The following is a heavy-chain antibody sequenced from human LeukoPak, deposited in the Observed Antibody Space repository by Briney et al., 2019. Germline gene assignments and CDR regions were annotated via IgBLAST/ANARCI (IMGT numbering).Heavy chain of an antibody. CDR3: ARDDWNYWGGPRVLAFDI. V-gene: IGHV4-34*01. D-gene: IGHD1-7*01. J-gene: IGHJ3*02. Sequence: KPSETLSLACAVSDGSFSNYYWSWIRQPPGKGLEWIGEINHSGSTNYNPSLKSRVTISVDTSKNQFSLKLSSVTAADTAVYYCARDDWNYWGGPRVLAFDIWGQGTMVTVSS. CDR2: INHSGST. CDR1: DGSFSNYY.